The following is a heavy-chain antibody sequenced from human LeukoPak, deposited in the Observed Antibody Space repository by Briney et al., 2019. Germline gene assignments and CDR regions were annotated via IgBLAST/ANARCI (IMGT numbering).Heavy chain of an antibody. V-gene: IGHV4-39*01. CDR2: IHYSGST. J-gene: IGHJ3*02. D-gene: IGHD3-22*01. CDR1: GGSISSSSYY. Sequence: SETLSLTCTVPGGSISSSSYYWGWIRQPPGKGLEWIGSIHYSGSTYYNPPLKSRVTIFVDTSKNQFSLKLSSVTAADTAVYYCARHAYYYDSSGYLWLAAFDIWGRGTMVTVSS. CDR3: ARHAYYYDSSGYLWLAAFDI.